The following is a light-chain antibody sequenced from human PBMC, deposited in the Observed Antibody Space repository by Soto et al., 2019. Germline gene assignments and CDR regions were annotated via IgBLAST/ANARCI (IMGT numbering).Light chain of an antibody. CDR3: QQRSNWPPFFT. Sequence: EIVLTQSVGTLSLAPGNRATLSCRASQTVGSYLSWYQQKPGQAPRLLIYDASNRATGIPARFSGSGSGTDFTLTISSLEPEDFAVYYCQQRSNWPPFFTFGQGTRLEI. J-gene: IGKJ5*01. V-gene: IGKV3-11*01. CDR2: DAS. CDR1: QTVGSY.